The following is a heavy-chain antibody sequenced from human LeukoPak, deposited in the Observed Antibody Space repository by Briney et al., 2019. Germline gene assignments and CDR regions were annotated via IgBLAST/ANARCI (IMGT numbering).Heavy chain of an antibody. Sequence: GGSLRLSCAASGFTFSTYGMHCVRQAPGKGLEWVAVIWYDGNNKYYADSVKGRFTISRDNSKNTLYLQMNSLRAEDTAVYYCARDRAGYYGMDVWGQGTTVTVSS. CDR2: IWYDGNNK. V-gene: IGHV3-33*01. J-gene: IGHJ6*02. CDR1: GFTFSTYG. CDR3: ARDRAGYYGMDV.